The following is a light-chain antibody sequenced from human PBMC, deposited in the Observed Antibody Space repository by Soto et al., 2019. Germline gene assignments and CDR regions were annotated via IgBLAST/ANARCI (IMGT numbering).Light chain of an antibody. V-gene: IGKV1-5*01. Sequence: DIPTTQSPSTLSASVGDRVTTTCRASQSISSCLAWYQQKPGTAPKLLIYHASTLESGVPSRFSGSGSGTGFTLTISSLQPDDFATYYCQQYNSYSFGQGTKVDIK. J-gene: IGKJ1*01. CDR1: QSISSC. CDR3: QQYNSYS. CDR2: HAS.